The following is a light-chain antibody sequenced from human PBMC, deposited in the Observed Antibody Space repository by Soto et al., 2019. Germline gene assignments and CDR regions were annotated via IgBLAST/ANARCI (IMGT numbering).Light chain of an antibody. J-gene: IGKJ1*01. Sequence: DIPMTQSPSSLSASVGDRVTITCRASQSISSNLNWYQQKPGKVPKLLIYASSSLQSGVPPRFSGSGSGTDFTLTIISLQPEDFATYYCQQSYRSPPTFGQGTKLDIK. CDR1: QSISSN. CDR3: QQSYRSPPT. CDR2: ASS. V-gene: IGKV1-39*01.